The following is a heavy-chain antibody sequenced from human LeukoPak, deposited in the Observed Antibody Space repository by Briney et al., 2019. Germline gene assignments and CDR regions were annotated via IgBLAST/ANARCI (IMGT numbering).Heavy chain of an antibody. J-gene: IGHJ6*02. Sequence: ASVKVSCKASGYTFTSYDINWVRQATGQGLEWMGWMNPNSGNTGYAQKFQGRVTMTRNTSISTAYMELSSLRSEDTAVYYCARGGRTSALKRAPYRMDVWGQGTTVTVSS. V-gene: IGHV1-8*01. CDR1: GYTFTSYD. CDR3: ARGGRTSALKRAPYRMDV. CDR2: MNPNSGNT. D-gene: IGHD2-2*01.